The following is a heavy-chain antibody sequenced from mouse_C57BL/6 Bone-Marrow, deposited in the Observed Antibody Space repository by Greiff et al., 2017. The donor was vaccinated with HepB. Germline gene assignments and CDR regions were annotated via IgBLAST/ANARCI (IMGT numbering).Heavy chain of an antibody. CDR2: IWSGGST. CDR3: ARKGTVVATRAMDY. Sequence: VQLVESGPGLVQPSQSLSITCTVSGFSLASYGVHWVRQSPGKGLEWLGVIWSGGSTDYNAAFISRLSISKDNSKSQVFFKMNSLQADDTAIYYCARKGTVVATRAMDYWGQGTSVTVSS. CDR1: GFSLASYG. D-gene: IGHD1-1*01. V-gene: IGHV2-2*01. J-gene: IGHJ4*01.